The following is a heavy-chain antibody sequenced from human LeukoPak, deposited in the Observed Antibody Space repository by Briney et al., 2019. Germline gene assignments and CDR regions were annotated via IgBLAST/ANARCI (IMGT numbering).Heavy chain of an antibody. D-gene: IGHD3-22*01. CDR3: ARDYYYDSSGTPFDL. J-gene: IGHJ2*01. V-gene: IGHV1-2*06. CDR1: GYTFTGYY. Sequence: ASVTVSCTASGYTFTGYYMHWVRQAPGQGLEWMGRINPNSGGTNYAQKFQGRVTMTRDTSISTAYMELSRLRSDDTAVYYCARDYYYDSSGTPFDLWGRGTLVTVSS. CDR2: INPNSGGT.